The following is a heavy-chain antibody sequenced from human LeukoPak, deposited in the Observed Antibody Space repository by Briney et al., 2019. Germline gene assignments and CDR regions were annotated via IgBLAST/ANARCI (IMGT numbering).Heavy chain of an antibody. J-gene: IGHJ4*02. CDR1: GFTFSRYS. D-gene: IGHD3-22*01. V-gene: IGHV3-48*01. CDR3: ARESYTSGYYYDY. Sequence: GGSLRLSCAASGFTFSRYSMNWVRQAPGKGLEWVSYINERGRTTSYADSVKGRFTISRDNAKNSLYLQMNSLRAEDTAVYYCARESYTSGYYYDYWGQGTLVTVSS. CDR2: INERGRTT.